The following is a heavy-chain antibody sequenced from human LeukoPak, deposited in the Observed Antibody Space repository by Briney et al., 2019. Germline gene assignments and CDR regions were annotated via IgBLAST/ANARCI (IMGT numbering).Heavy chain of an antibody. D-gene: IGHD5-12*01. Sequence: ASVKVSCKASGYSFSSFYLHWVRQVPGKDLEWMGWINPTSGGTFYLQKFQGRLAVSRDTSLGTVYMELGSLRYDDTAVYFCARSRTFSGYAAFGPWGQGALVTVSS. CDR3: ARSRTFSGYAAFGP. CDR1: GYSFSSFY. J-gene: IGHJ5*02. CDR2: INPTSGGT. V-gene: IGHV1-2*02.